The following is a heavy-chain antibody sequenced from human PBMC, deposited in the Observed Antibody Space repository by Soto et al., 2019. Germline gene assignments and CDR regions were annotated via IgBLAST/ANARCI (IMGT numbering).Heavy chain of an antibody. CDR3: ARDYSNYSWLDP. J-gene: IGHJ5*02. CDR1: GGSIISYY. Sequence: SETLSLTCTVSGGSIISYYWSWIRQPPGKGLEWIGYISYTGSPKYNPSLKSRVTISLDTSKNQFSLKVTSVTAADTAVYFCARDYSNYSWLDPWGQGTLVTSPQ. V-gene: IGHV4-59*01. CDR2: ISYTGSP. D-gene: IGHD4-4*01.